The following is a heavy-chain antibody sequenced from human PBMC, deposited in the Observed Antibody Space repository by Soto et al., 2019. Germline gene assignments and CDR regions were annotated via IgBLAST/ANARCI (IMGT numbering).Heavy chain of an antibody. D-gene: IGHD3-10*01. CDR1: GGSISRSSYY. V-gene: IGHV4-39*01. CDR2: IYYSGST. Sequence: SETLSLTCTVSGGSISRSSYYWGWIRQPPGKGLEWIGSIYYSGSTYYNPSLKSRVTISVDTSKNQFSLKLSSMTAADAAVYYCATHQEYYGSGSYCFDYWGLGTQVTVSS. J-gene: IGHJ4*02. CDR3: ATHQEYYGSGSYCFDY.